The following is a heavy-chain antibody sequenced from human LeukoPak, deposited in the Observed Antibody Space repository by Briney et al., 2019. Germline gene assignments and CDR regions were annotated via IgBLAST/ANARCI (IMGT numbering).Heavy chain of an antibody. Sequence: GGSLRPSCAASGFTFSNYAMNWVRQAPGKGLEWVSDISGSGEITRFADSVRGRFTISRDNSKNTLFLQMNSLRADDTAVYYCVKDLLDGNTYGRFDQWGQGTLVTVSS. V-gene: IGHV3-23*01. CDR1: GFTFSNYA. D-gene: IGHD2-8*01. CDR2: ISGSGEIT. CDR3: VKDLLDGNTYGRFDQ. J-gene: IGHJ4*02.